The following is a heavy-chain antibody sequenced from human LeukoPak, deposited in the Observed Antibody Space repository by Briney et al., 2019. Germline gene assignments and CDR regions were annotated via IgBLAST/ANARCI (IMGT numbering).Heavy chain of an antibody. CDR2: INPNSGGT. CDR3: ARVAVPAAMRPWFDP. CDR1: GYTFTGYY. D-gene: IGHD2-2*01. V-gene: IGHV1-2*02. Sequence: GASVKVSCKASGYTFTGYYMHWVRQAPGQGLEWMGWINPNSGGTNYAQKFQGRVTMTRDTSISTAYMELSRLRSDDTAVYYCARVAVPAAMRPWFDPWGQGTLVTVSS. J-gene: IGHJ5*02.